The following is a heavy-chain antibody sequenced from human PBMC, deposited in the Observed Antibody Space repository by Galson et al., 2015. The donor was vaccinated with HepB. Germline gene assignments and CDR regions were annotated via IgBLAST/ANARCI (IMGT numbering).Heavy chain of an antibody. CDR1: GYSFTSYW. CDR2: IDPSDSYT. CDR3: ALGVDQSPMNAGRDY. Sequence: QSGAEVKKPGESLRISCKGSGYSFTSYWISWVRQMPGKGLEWMGRIDPSDSYTNYSPSFQGHVTISADKSISTAYLQWSSLKASDTAMYYCALGVDQSPMNAGRDYRGQGTLVTVSS. D-gene: IGHD1-1*01. J-gene: IGHJ4*02. V-gene: IGHV5-10-1*01.